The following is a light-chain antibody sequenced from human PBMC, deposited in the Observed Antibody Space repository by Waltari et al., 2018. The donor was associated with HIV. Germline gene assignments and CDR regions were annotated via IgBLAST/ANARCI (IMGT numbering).Light chain of an antibody. CDR2: DNN. V-gene: IGLV1-51*01. CDR3: GTWDSSRSAV. J-gene: IGLJ3*02. Sequence: QSVLTQPPSVSAAPGQTVTISCSGRGSNIGGHEVSWYQQLPGTAPKLLIYDNNKRSSVSPDRFSGSKSGTSATLGITGHQTGDEADYYCGTWDSSRSAVFGGGTKVTV. CDR1: GSNIGGHE.